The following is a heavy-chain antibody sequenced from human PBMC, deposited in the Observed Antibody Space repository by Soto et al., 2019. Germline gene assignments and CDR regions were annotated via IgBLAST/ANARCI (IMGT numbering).Heavy chain of an antibody. CDR2: ISSSSGTI. Sequence: EVQLVESGGGLVQPGGSLRLSCAAFGFTFSSYSMNWVRQAPGKGLEWILYISSSSGTIYYADSVKGRFTISRDNAKNSLYLQMDSLRAEETAVYYCATRGGGGALDLWGQGTLVTVSS. CDR1: GFTFSSYS. CDR3: ATRGGGGALDL. J-gene: IGHJ4*02. V-gene: IGHV3-48*01. D-gene: IGHD3-16*01.